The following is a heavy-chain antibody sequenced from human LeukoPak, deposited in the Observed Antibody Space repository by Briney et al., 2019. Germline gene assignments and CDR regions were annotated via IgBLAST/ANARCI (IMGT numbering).Heavy chain of an antibody. CDR2: ISSSSGFI. J-gene: IGHJ4*02. CDR3: ARSGGSGWYSDY. Sequence: GGSLRLSCAASGFTFSSYGMNWVRQAPGTGLEWVSSISSSSGFIFYADSVKGRFTISRDNAKNPLYLQMNSLRAEDTAVYYCARSGGSGWYSDYWGQGTLVTVSS. V-gene: IGHV3-21*01. CDR1: GFTFSSYG. D-gene: IGHD6-19*01.